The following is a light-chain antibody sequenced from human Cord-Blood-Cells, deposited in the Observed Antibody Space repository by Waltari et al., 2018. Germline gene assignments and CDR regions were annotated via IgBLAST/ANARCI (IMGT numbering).Light chain of an antibody. CDR2: AAS. CDR3: QQLNSYPIT. CDR1: QGISSY. Sequence: DIQCTQSPSFLSASVGDRVTISCRASQGISSYLAWYQQKPGKAPKLLIYAASTLQSGVPSRFSGSGSGTEFTLTISSLQPEDFATYYCQQLNSYPITFGQGTRLEIK. J-gene: IGKJ5*01. V-gene: IGKV1-9*01.